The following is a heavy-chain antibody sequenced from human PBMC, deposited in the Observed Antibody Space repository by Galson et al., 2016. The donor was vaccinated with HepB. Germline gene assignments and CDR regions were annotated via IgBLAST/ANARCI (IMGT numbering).Heavy chain of an antibody. CDR2: ISYDGSNK. V-gene: IGHV3-30-3*01. CDR1: GFTFSSYA. Sequence: SLRLSCAASGFTFSSYAMYWVRQAPGKGLEWVAVISYDGSNKYYADSVKGRLTISRDNSKNTLYLQSNGLRAEDTAVYYCARDYYGGNSLVCAYWGQGTLVTVSS. D-gene: IGHD4-23*01. CDR3: ARDYYGGNSLVCAY. J-gene: IGHJ4*02.